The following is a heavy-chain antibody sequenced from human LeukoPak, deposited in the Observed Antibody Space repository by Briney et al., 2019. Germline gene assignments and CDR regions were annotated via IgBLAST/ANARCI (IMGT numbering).Heavy chain of an antibody. CDR1: GDTFTSYG. V-gene: IGHV1-18*01. CDR3: ARDCTSTSCPYYYYYYMDV. D-gene: IGHD2-2*01. J-gene: IGHJ6*03. Sequence: ASVKVPCKASGDTFTSYGISWARQAPGQGLGRMGWIFAYNGNTNYAQKLQGRVTMTTDTSTSTAYMELRSLRSDDTAVYYCARDCTSTSCPYYYYYYMDVWGKGTTVTVSS. CDR2: IFAYNGNT.